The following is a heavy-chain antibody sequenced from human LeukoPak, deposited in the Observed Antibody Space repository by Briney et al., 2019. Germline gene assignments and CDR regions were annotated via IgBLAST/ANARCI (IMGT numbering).Heavy chain of an antibody. J-gene: IGHJ6*02. Sequence: PSETLSLTCAVYGGSFSGYYRSWTRQSPGKGLEWIGEINHSGNTNYNPSLKSRVTISVDTSKNQFSLKLSSVTAADTAMYYCARGLDGMDVWGQGTTVTVSS. CDR2: INHSGNT. CDR1: GGSFSGYY. CDR3: ARGLDGMDV. V-gene: IGHV4-34*01.